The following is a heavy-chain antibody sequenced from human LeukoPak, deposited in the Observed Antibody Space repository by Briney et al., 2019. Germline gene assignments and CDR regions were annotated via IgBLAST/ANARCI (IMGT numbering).Heavy chain of an antibody. CDR1: GYSITTGRY. D-gene: IGHD6-13*01. CDR2: IYHSGST. V-gene: IGHV4-38-2*02. CDR3: AREQTYSSSPGNWFDP. Sequence: SETLSLTCAVSGYSITTGRYWGWIRQPPGKGLEWVGSIYHSGSTYYNPSLKSRVTISVDTSKNQFSLNLRSVTAADTAVYYCAREQTYSSSPGNWFDPWGQGTLVTVSS. J-gene: IGHJ5*02.